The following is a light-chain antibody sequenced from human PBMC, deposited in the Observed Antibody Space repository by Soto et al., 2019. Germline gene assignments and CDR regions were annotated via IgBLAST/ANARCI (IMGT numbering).Light chain of an antibody. CDR1: QSVSSSY. V-gene: IGKV3-20*01. J-gene: IGKJ4*01. CDR2: GAS. CDR3: QQYGSSPLT. Sequence: EIVLTQSPGTLPLSPGERATLSCRASQSVSSSYLAWYQQKPGQAPRLLIYGASSRATGIPDRFSGSGSGTDFTLTSSRLEPEHFAVYYCQQYGSSPLTFGGGTMVEI.